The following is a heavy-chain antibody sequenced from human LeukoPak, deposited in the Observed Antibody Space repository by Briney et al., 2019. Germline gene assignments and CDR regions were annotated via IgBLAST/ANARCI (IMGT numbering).Heavy chain of an antibody. D-gene: IGHD3-3*01. CDR1: GGSFSGYY. CDR2: INHSGST. CDR3: ARDVFDFWSGYPDY. Sequence: SETLSLTCAVYGGSFSGYYWSWIRQPPGKGLEWIGEINHSGSTNYNPSLKSRVTISVDTSKNQLSLKLSSVTAADTAVYYCARDVFDFWSGYPDYWGQGTLVTVSS. V-gene: IGHV4-34*01. J-gene: IGHJ4*02.